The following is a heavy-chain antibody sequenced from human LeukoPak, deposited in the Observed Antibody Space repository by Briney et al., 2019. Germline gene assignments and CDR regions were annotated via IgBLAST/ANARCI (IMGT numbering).Heavy chain of an antibody. J-gene: IGHJ4*02. V-gene: IGHV1-2*02. CDR2: INPNSGGT. D-gene: IGHD6-19*01. CDR3: AREMGGSGWYHTFDY. Sequence: VASVKVSCKASGYTFTGYYMHWVRQAPGQGLGWMGWINPNSGGTNYAQKFQGRVTMTRDTSISTAYMELSRLRSDDTAVYYCAREMGGSGWYHTFDYWGQGTLVTVSS. CDR1: GYTFTGYY.